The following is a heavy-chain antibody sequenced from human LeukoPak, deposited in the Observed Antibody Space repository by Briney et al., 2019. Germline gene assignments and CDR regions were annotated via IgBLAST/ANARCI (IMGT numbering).Heavy chain of an antibody. Sequence: GASVKVSCKASGGTFSSYAISWVRQAPGQGLEWMGGIIPIFGTANYAQKFQGRVTITADESTSTAYMELSSLRSEDTAVYYCAREGSKYWFGEFHPHYYFDYWGQGTLVTVSS. D-gene: IGHD3-10*01. CDR2: IIPIFGTA. J-gene: IGHJ4*02. V-gene: IGHV1-69*13. CDR1: GGTFSSYA. CDR3: AREGSKYWFGEFHPHYYFDY.